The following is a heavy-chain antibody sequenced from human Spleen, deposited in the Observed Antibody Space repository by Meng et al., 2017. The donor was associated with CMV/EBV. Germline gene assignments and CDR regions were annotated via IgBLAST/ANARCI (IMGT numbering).Heavy chain of an antibody. J-gene: IGHJ5*01. CDR2: ISSSGSTI. V-gene: IGHV3-48*03. Sequence: SLKISCAASGFTFSSYEMNWVRQAPGKGLEWVSYISSSGSTIYYADSVKGRFTISRDDAQNSLYLQMNSLRAEDSAVYYCARSVNWFDSWGQGTLVTVSS. CDR3: ARSVNWFDS. CDR1: GFTFSSYE.